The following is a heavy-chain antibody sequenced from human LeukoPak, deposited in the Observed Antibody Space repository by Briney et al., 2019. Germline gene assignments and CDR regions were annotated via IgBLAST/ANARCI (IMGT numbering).Heavy chain of an antibody. Sequence: GGSLRLSCAASGFTFSSYWMHWVRQAPGKGLVWVSRINSDGSSTSYADSVKGRFTISRDNAKNTLYLQMNSLRAEDTAVYYCAREDVGYHYYGMDVWGKGTTVTVSS. V-gene: IGHV3-74*01. CDR3: AREDVGYHYYGMDV. CDR2: INSDGSST. D-gene: IGHD3-10*01. J-gene: IGHJ6*04. CDR1: GFTFSSYW.